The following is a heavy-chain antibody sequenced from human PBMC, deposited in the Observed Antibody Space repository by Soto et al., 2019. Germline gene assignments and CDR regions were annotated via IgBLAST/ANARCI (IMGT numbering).Heavy chain of an antibody. CDR2: IRNKANSYTT. J-gene: IGHJ4*02. CDR3: VREMGVSGSYYSFDH. CDR1: GFTFTDYY. Sequence: GGSLRLSCAASGFTFTDYYMDWVRQAPGKGLEWVGRIRNKANSYTTQYAASVKDRFTVSRDDSKSSLYLQMNSLKTEDTAVYYCVREMGVSGSYYSFDHWGQGTLVTVPQ. V-gene: IGHV3-72*01. D-gene: IGHD1-26*01.